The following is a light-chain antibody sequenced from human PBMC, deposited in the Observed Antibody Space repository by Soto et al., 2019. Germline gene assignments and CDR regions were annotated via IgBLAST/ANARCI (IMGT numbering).Light chain of an antibody. J-gene: IGKJ1*01. CDR1: QSVGTS. CDR2: DAA. V-gene: IGKV3-11*01. CDR3: QHRSSWPRS. Sequence: DIVLTQSPATLSLSPGDRATLSCRASQSVGTSLAWYKQQPGQAPRLLIQDAAYRASGIPERFSGSGSGTAFSLSISSLEPDDFAVYYCQHRSSWPRSFGRGTKVEV.